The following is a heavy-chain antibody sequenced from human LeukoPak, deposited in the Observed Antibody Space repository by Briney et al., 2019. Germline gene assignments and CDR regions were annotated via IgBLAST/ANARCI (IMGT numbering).Heavy chain of an antibody. CDR1: GFTFSSYG. D-gene: IGHD6-19*01. Sequence: GGSLRLSCVASGFTFSSYGMGWVRQAPGKGLEWVSSITGSGGSTSYADSVKGRFTISRDNSKNTLYLQMNSLRAEDTAIYYCAKIPWLVSGFFDYWGQGTLVTVSS. V-gene: IGHV3-23*01. J-gene: IGHJ4*02. CDR3: AKIPWLVSGFFDY. CDR2: ITGSGGST.